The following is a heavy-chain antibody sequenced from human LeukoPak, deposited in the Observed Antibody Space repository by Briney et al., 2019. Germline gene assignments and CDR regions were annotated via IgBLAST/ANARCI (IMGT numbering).Heavy chain of an antibody. CDR1: GGTFSSYA. CDR3: ARRAAAFDY. Sequence: GSSVKVSCKASGGTFSSYAISWVRQAPGQGLEWMGWMNPNSGNTGYAQKFQGRVTITRNTSISTAYMELSSLRSEDTAVYYCARRAAAFDYWGQGTLVTVSS. CDR2: MNPNSGNT. V-gene: IGHV1-8*03. D-gene: IGHD6-13*01. J-gene: IGHJ4*02.